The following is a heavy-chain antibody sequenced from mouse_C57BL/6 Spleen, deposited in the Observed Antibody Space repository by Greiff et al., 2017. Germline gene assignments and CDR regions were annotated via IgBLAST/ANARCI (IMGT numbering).Heavy chain of an antibody. CDR1: GYAFSSSW. D-gene: IGHD2-12*01. Sequence: VQLVESGPELVKPGASVKISCKASGYAFSSSWMNWVKQRPGKGLEWIGRICPGDGDTNYNGKFKGKATLTADKSSSTAYMQLSSLTSEDSAVYFCARMGLYPFAYWGQGTLVTVSA. CDR3: ARMGLYPFAY. CDR2: ICPGDGDT. V-gene: IGHV1-82*01. J-gene: IGHJ3*01.